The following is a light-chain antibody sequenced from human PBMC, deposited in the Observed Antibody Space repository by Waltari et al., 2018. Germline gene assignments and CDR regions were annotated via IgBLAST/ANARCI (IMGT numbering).Light chain of an antibody. Sequence: EIVLTQSPVTLSLSPGERATLSCRASQTIFDYLAWYQQKPGQSPRLLIYDASNRAAGIPARFVGSGSGTEFTLTISSLEPEDSAVYYCQHRRNWPLTFGGGTKVEIK. CDR1: QTIFDY. CDR3: QHRRNWPLT. CDR2: DAS. V-gene: IGKV3-11*01. J-gene: IGKJ4*01.